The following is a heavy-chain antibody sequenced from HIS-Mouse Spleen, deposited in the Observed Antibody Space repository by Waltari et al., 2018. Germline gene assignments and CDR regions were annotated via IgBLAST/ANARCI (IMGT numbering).Heavy chain of an antibody. D-gene: IGHD6-19*01. CDR1: GFTFSSYG. CDR2: ISYDGSNK. CDR3: AKASSGWLDY. Sequence: QVQLVESGGGVVQPGRSLRLSCAASGFTFSSYGMHWFRQAPGKGLEWMAVISYDGSNKYYADSVKGRFTISRDNSKNTLYLQMNSLRAEDTAVYYCAKASSGWLDYWGQGTLVTVSS. V-gene: IGHV3-30*18. J-gene: IGHJ4*02.